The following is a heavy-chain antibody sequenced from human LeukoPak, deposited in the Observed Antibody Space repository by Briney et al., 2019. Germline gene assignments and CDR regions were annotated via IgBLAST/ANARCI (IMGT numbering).Heavy chain of an antibody. Sequence: PGGSLRLSCAASGFTFSNAWMSWVRQAPGKGLEWVSYISSSGSTIYYADSAKGRFTISRDNAKNSLYLQMNSLRAEDTAVYYCEELGITMIGGVWGKGTTVTISS. J-gene: IGHJ6*04. V-gene: IGHV3-11*04. CDR3: EELGITMIGGV. CDR2: ISSSGSTI. CDR1: GFTFSNAW. D-gene: IGHD3-10*02.